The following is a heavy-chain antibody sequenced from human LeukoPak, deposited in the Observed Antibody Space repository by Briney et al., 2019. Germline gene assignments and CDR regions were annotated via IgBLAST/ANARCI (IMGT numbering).Heavy chain of an antibody. CDR2: IGSSSTYI. CDR3: AKVAKYYYGSETYYFFEH. CDR1: GSTFSDYS. J-gene: IGHJ4*02. D-gene: IGHD3-10*01. V-gene: IGHV3-21*01. Sequence: GGSLRLSCAASGSTFSDYSMNWVRQAPGKGLEWVSSIGSSSTYIYYADSLKGRFTISRDNAKNSLYLQMNSLRVEDTAVYYCAKVAKYYYGSETYYFFEHWGQGTPVTASS.